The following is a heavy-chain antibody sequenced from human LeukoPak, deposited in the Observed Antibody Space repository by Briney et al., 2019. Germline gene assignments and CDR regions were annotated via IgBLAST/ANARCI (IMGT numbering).Heavy chain of an antibody. CDR1: GGSISSYY. D-gene: IGHD5-12*01. Sequence: SETLSLTCTVSGGSISSYYWSWIRQPPGKGLEWIGYIYYRGSTNYNPSLKSRVTISVDTSKNQFSLKLSSVTAADTAVYYCARAGDIVDYYYYGMDVWGQGTTVTVSS. CDR3: ARAGDIVDYYYYGMDV. V-gene: IGHV4-59*01. CDR2: IYYRGST. J-gene: IGHJ6*02.